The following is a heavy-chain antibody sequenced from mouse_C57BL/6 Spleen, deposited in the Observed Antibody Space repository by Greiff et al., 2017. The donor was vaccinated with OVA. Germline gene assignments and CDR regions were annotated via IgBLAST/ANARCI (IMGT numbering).Heavy chain of an antibody. D-gene: IGHD1-1*01. V-gene: IGHV2-6*03. CDR1: GFSLTSYG. Sequence: VQRVESGPGLVAPSQSLSITCTVSGFSLTSYGVHWVRQPPGKGLEWLVVIWSDGSTTYNSALKSRLSISKDNSKSQVFLKMNSLQTDDTAMYYCAREDYYGSDYAMDYWGQGTSVTVSS. CDR2: IWSDGST. J-gene: IGHJ4*01. CDR3: AREDYYGSDYAMDY.